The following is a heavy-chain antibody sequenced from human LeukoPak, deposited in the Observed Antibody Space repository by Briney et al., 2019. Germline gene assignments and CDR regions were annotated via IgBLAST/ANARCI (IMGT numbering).Heavy chain of an antibody. CDR3: ARDSLGYSDY. J-gene: IGHJ4*02. V-gene: IGHV3-7*01. CDR1: GFTFSSYW. CDR2: IKQDGSDK. D-gene: IGHD6-13*01. Sequence: QPGGSLRLSCAASGFTFSSYWMSWVRQAPGKGPECVATIKQDGSDKYYVDSVKGRFTISKDNAKNSLYLQMSSLRGDDTAVYYCARDSLGYSDYWGQGTVVSVSS.